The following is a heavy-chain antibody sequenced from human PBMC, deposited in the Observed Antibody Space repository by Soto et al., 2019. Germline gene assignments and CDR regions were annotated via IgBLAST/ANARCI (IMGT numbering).Heavy chain of an antibody. Sequence: ASVKFSCKASGYTFTSYDINWVRQATGQVLECMVWMNPNSGNTGYXXKFQGRVXXTRNTSISTAXMELSXLRSEDTAVYYCAREKYGGYFDYWRQGTLVTVSS. CDR3: AREKYGGYFDY. J-gene: IGHJ4*02. CDR1: GYTFTSYD. D-gene: IGHD2-15*01. CDR2: MNPNSGNT. V-gene: IGHV1-8*01.